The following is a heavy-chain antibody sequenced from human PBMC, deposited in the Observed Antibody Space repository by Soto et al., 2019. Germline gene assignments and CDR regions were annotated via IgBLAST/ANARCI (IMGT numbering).Heavy chain of an antibody. J-gene: IGHJ6*02. V-gene: IGHV3-30-3*01. Sequence: GSLRLSCAASGFTFSSYAMHWVRQAPGKGLEWVAVISYDGSNKYYADSVKGRFTISRDNSKNTLYLQMNSLRAEDTAVYYCARDCATYYYGSGSYSYDMDVSGQETTVAVSS. CDR1: GFTFSSYA. CDR2: ISYDGSNK. D-gene: IGHD3-10*01. CDR3: ARDCATYYYGSGSYSYDMDV.